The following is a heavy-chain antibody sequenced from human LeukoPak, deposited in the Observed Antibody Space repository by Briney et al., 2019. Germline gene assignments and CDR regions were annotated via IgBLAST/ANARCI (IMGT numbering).Heavy chain of an antibody. CDR2: ISSSSSTI. CDR3: ATYWNYGY. D-gene: IGHD1-7*01. V-gene: IGHV3-48*01. J-gene: IGHJ4*02. CDR1: GFTFSSYS. Sequence: GGSLRLSCAASGFTFSSYSMNWVRQAPGKGLEWVSYISSSSSTIYYADSVKGRFTISRDNAKNSLYLQMNSRRAEDMAVYYCATYWNYGYWGQGTLVTVSS.